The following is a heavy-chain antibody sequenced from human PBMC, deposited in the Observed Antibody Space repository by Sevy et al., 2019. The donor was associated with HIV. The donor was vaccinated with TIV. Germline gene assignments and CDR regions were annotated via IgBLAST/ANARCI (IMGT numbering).Heavy chain of an antibody. CDR1: GFTFSSYS. CDR3: ARATRVVRGAFDY. V-gene: IGHV3-21*01. J-gene: IGHJ4*02. CDR2: ISSSSSYI. D-gene: IGHD3-10*01. Sequence: GGSLRLSCAASGFTFSSYSMNWVRQAPGKGLEWVSSISSSSSYIYYADSVKGRFTISRDNAKNSLYLQMNSRRAEDTAVYYCARATRVVRGAFDYWGQGTLVTVSS.